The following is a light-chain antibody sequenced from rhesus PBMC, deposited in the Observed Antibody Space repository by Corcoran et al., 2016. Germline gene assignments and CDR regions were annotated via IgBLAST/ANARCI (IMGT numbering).Light chain of an antibody. CDR3: LLFYSGVHV. Sequence: AVVNQEPSLTVSPGGKVILPCEPSTGTVSSRNYPHWFQKKPGQAPRGLIYHANTKHSWTPAQFSGSLTGGKAALTLSNAQPEDEDEYYCLLFYSGVHVFGGGTKLTVL. V-gene: IGLV7-76*01. CDR1: TGTVSSRNY. CDR2: HAN. J-gene: IGLJ6*01.